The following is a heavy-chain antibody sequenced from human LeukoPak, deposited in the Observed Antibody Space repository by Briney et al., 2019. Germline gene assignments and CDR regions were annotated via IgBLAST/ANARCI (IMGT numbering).Heavy chain of an antibody. CDR2: IYYSGST. V-gene: IGHV4-31*03. J-gene: IGHJ5*02. D-gene: IGHD6-13*01. CDR1: GGSISSGGYY. CDR3: ARSVSFIAAAGNWFDP. Sequence: SETLSLTCTVSGGSISSGGYYWSWIRQHPGKGLEWIGYIYYSGSTYYNPSLKSRVTISVDTSKNQFSLKLSSVTAADTAVYYCARSVSFIAAAGNWFDPWGQGTLFTVSS.